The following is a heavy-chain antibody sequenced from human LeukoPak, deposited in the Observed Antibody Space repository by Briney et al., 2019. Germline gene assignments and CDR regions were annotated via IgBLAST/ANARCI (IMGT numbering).Heavy chain of an antibody. CDR1: GLTFDDYA. J-gene: IGHJ4*02. CDR2: INWNGGSI. Sequence: PGGSLRLSCAASGLTFDDYAMHWVRQAPGKGLEWVSGINWNGGSIGYADSVQGRFTISRDNAKNSLFLHMNSLRAEDTALYYCVKGDYYDSSGYYYVDHWGQGTLVTVSS. CDR3: VKGDYYDSSGYYYVDH. D-gene: IGHD3-22*01. V-gene: IGHV3-9*01.